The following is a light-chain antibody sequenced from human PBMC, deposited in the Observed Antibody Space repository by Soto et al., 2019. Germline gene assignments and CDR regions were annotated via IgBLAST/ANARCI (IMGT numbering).Light chain of an antibody. Sequence: DIQMTQSPSTLSASVGDRVTITCRASQSISSWLAWYQQKPGEAPKVLIYKASNLQSGVPSRFSGSGSGTEFTLTISSLQPDDFATYYCQHYNSYPYSFGLGTKLEIK. CDR2: KAS. V-gene: IGKV1-5*03. CDR1: QSISSW. J-gene: IGKJ2*03. CDR3: QHYNSYPYS.